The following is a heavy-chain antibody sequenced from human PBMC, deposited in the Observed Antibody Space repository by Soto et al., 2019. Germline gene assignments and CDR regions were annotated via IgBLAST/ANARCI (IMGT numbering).Heavy chain of an antibody. J-gene: IGHJ4*02. D-gene: IGHD6-19*01. CDR3: ARERAGAGVDF. CDR1: GYTFTRYD. Sequence: QVQLVQSGAEVKKPGASVKVSCKASGYTFTRYDISWVRQATGQGLEWMGWMNPNRGNTGYAQKLKGGVTMTRNTSISTGYRELSSLRSEDTAVYYCARERAGAGVDFWGQGTLVTVSS. V-gene: IGHV1-8*01. CDR2: MNPNRGNT.